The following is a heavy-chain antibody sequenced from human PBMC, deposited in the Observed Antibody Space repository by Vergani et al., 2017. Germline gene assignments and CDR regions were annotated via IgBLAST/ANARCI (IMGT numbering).Heavy chain of an antibody. CDR3: ARSAGSKGDNGFDP. V-gene: IGHV4-59*12. Sequence: QVQLQESGPGLVKPSETLSLTCTVSGGSISSYYWSWIRQPPGKGLEWIGYIYYSGSTNYNPSLKSRVTLSVDTSKNHFSLKLSSVTAADTAVYYCARSAGSKGDNGFDPWGQGTLVTVSS. CDR2: IYYSGST. D-gene: IGHD1-26*01. J-gene: IGHJ5*02. CDR1: GGSISSYY.